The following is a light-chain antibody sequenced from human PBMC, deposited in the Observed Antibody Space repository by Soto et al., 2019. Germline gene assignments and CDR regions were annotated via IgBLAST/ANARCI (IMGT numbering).Light chain of an antibody. Sequence: QPVLTQPPSVSEAPGQRVTISCSGSSSNIGNNAVNWFQQLQGKAPKLLIYYDDLVPSGVSDRFSGSKSGTSASLAIRGLQSEDEADYYCATWYDSLNGPVFGGGTTVTVL. V-gene: IGLV1-36*01. CDR2: YDD. J-gene: IGLJ2*01. CDR1: SSNIGNNA. CDR3: ATWYDSLNGPV.